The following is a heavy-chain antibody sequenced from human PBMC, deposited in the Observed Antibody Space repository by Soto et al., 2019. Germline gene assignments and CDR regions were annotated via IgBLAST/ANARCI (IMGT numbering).Heavy chain of an antibody. CDR2: ISYDGSNK. J-gene: IGHJ3*02. Sequence: QVQLVESGGGVVQPGRSLRLSCAASGFTFSSYGMHWVRQAPGKGLEWVAVISYDGSNKYYADSVKGRFTISRDNSKNTLYLQMNSLRARDTAVYYCAKGLWFGELPFDAFDIWGQGTMVTVSS. D-gene: IGHD3-10*01. V-gene: IGHV3-30*18. CDR1: GFTFSSYG. CDR3: AKGLWFGELPFDAFDI.